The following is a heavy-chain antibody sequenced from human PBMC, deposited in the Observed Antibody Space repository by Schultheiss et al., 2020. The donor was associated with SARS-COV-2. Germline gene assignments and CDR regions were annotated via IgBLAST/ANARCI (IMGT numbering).Heavy chain of an antibody. CDR1: GFTFSSYS. J-gene: IGHJ4*02. D-gene: IGHD6-6*01. V-gene: IGHV3-21*05. CDR2: ISSSSSYI. CDR3: ARDFIAARAFDY. Sequence: GGSLRLSCAASGFTFSSYSMNWVRQAPGKGLEWVSYISSSSSYIYYADSVKGRFTISRDNAKNSLYLQMNSLRAEDTAVYYCARDFIAARAFDYWGQGTLVTVSS.